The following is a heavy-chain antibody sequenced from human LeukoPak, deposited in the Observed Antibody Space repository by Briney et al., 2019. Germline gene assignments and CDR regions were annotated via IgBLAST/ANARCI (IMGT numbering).Heavy chain of an antibody. V-gene: IGHV1-46*01. D-gene: IGHD4-17*01. CDR3: ARDGGSYGDAAN. Sequence: ASVKVSCKASGYTFASYYMHWVRQAPGQGLEWMGIINPSGGSTSYAQKFQGRVTMTRDMSTSTVYMELSSLRSEDTAVYYCARDGGSYGDAANWGQGTLVTVSS. J-gene: IGHJ4*02. CDR2: INPSGGST. CDR1: GYTFASYY.